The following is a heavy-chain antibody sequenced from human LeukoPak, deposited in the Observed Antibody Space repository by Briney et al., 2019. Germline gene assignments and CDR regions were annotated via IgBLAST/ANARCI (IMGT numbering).Heavy chain of an antibody. D-gene: IGHD2-2*01. Sequence: ASVKASCKASGYTFTSYYMHWVRQAPGQGLEWMGIINPSGGSTSYAQKFQGRVTMTRDTSTSTVYMELSSLRSEDTAVYYCARGSAVVAVPAAPDYWGQGTLVTVSS. J-gene: IGHJ4*02. CDR1: GYTFTSYY. CDR2: INPSGGST. V-gene: IGHV1-46*01. CDR3: ARGSAVVAVPAAPDY.